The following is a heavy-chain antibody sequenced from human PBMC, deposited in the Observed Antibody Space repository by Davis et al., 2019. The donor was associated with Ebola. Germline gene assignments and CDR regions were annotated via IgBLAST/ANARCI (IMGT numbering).Heavy chain of an antibody. CDR1: GFTFSSYG. Sequence: GESLKISCEASGFTFSSYGMHWVRQAPGKGLESLAFIWHDGSNKYYADSVKGRFTISRDNAKNTLYLQMNNLRAEDTAVYYCVRLAGPNWGQGTLVAVSS. CDR2: IWHDGSNK. D-gene: IGHD3-22*01. J-gene: IGHJ4*02. V-gene: IGHV3-33*03. CDR3: VRLAGPN.